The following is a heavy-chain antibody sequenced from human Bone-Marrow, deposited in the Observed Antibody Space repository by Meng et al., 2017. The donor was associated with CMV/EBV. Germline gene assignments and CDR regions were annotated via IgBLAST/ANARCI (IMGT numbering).Heavy chain of an antibody. Sequence: GESLKISCAASGFTVSRNYMSWVRQAPGKGLEGVSVIYTGSSTYYVDSVKGRFTISRDNSKNTLYLQMNSLRVEDTAVYYCARDRTHDDWFDPWGQGTLVTVSS. CDR2: IYTGSST. V-gene: IGHV3-53*05. CDR3: ARDRTHDDWFDP. D-gene: IGHD3-3*01. J-gene: IGHJ5*02. CDR1: GFTVSRNY.